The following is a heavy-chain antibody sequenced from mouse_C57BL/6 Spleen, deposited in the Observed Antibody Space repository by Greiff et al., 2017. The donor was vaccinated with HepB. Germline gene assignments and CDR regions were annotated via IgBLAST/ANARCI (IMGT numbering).Heavy chain of an antibody. CDR2: IRSKSNNYAT. Sequence: EVQLVESGGGLVQPKGSLKLSCAASGFSFNTYAMNWVRQAPGKGLEWVARIRSKSNNYATYYADSVKDRFTISRDDSESMLYLQMNNLKTEDTAMYYCGRHPYGNYVDAMDYWGQGTSVTVSS. D-gene: IGHD2-10*02. V-gene: IGHV10-1*01. J-gene: IGHJ4*01. CDR1: GFSFNTYA. CDR3: GRHPYGNYVDAMDY.